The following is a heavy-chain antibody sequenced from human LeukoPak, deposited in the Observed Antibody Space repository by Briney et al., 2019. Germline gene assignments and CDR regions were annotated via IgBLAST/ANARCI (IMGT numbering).Heavy chain of an antibody. CDR1: GFTFDDYA. CDR3: ASRIATAGSVDY. D-gene: IGHD6-13*01. V-gene: IGHV3-9*01. Sequence: PGRSLRLSCAASGFTFDDYAMHWVRQAPGKGLEWVSGISWNSGSTYYADSVKGRFTISRDNSKNTLHLQMNTLRAEDTAVYYCASRIATAGSVDYWGQGTLVTVSS. CDR2: ISWNSGST. J-gene: IGHJ4*02.